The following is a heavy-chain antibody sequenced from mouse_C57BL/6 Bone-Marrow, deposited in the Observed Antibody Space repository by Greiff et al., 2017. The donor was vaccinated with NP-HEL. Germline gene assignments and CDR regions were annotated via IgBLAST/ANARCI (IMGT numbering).Heavy chain of an antibody. CDR2: IHPNSGST. Sequence: QVQLQQPGAELVKPGASVKLSCKASGYTFTSYWMHWVKQRPGQGLEWIGMIHPNSGSTNYNEKFKSKATLTVDKSSSTAYMQLSSLTSEDSAVYYCARRGCLLPYYFDYWGQGTTLTVSS. CDR1: GYTFTSYW. D-gene: IGHD2-10*01. CDR3: ARRGCLLPYYFDY. J-gene: IGHJ2*01. V-gene: IGHV1-64*01.